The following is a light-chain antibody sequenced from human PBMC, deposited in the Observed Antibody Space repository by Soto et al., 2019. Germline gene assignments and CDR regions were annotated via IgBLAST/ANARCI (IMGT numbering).Light chain of an antibody. CDR1: HNINYY. Sequence: DIQMTQSPSAMSAFVGDRVTISCRASHNINYYLAWFQQKPGKVPKRLIYSASSLQSGVPSRFSGSGSGTEFTPTITGLQPEDTAIYYCLQHNSYPLTSGGGTKVEIK. J-gene: IGKJ4*01. CDR3: LQHNSYPLT. CDR2: SAS. V-gene: IGKV1-17*03.